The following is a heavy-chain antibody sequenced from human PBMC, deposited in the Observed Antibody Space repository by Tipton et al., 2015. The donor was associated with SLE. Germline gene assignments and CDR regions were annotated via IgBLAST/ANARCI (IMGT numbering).Heavy chain of an antibody. J-gene: IGHJ4*02. Sequence: GSLRLSCVASRFSISGYSMNWVRQAAPGKGLDWVSYISPDSRTIYYADSVKGRFTISRDNAKNSLYLQMNSLRAEDTAVYYCAVVLTSIGWGQGTLVTVSP. CDR1: RFSISGYS. V-gene: IGHV3-48*01. CDR2: ISPDSRTI. CDR3: AVVLTSIG. D-gene: IGHD3-22*01.